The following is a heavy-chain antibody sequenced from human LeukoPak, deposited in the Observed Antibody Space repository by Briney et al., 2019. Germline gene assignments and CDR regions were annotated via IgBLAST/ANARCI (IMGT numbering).Heavy chain of an antibody. Sequence: PGRSLRLSCAASGFTFSSYAMHWVRQAPGKGLEWVAVISYDGSNKYYADSVKGRFTISRDNSKNTLYLQMNSLRAEDTAVYYCARGPGSSGYWDYWGQGTLVTVSS. V-gene: IGHV3-30*04. D-gene: IGHD3-22*01. CDR1: GFTFSSYA. J-gene: IGHJ4*02. CDR3: ARGPGSSGYWDY. CDR2: ISYDGSNK.